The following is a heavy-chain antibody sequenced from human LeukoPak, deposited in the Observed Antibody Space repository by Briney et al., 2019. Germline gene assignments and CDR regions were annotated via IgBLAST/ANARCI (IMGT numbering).Heavy chain of an antibody. CDR2: ISYDGSNK. D-gene: IGHD2-21*01. V-gene: IGHV3-30*04. J-gene: IGHJ4*02. CDR1: GFTFSSYA. CDR3: ASGEVIAGSFDY. Sequence: GGSLRLSCAASGFTFSSYAMHWVRQAPGKGLEWVAVISYDGSNKYYADSVKGRFTISRDNSKNTLYLQMNSLRAEDTAVYYCASGEVIAGSFDYWGQGTLVTVSS.